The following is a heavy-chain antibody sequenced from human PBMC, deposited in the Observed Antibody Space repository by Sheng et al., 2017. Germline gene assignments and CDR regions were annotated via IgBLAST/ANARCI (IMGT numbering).Heavy chain of an antibody. V-gene: IGHV3-30*18. CDR2: ISYDGSNK. Sequence: QVQLVESGGGVVQPGRSLRLSCAASGFTFSSYGMHWVRQAPGKGLEWVAVISYDGSNKYYADSVKGRFTISRDNSKNTLYLQMNSLRAEDTAVYYCAKDRRVPGVQFKRGFDYYYGMDVWDQGP. J-gene: IGHJ6*02. D-gene: IGHD1-1*01. CDR1: GFTFSSYG. CDR3: AKDRRVPGVQFKRGFDYYYGMDV.